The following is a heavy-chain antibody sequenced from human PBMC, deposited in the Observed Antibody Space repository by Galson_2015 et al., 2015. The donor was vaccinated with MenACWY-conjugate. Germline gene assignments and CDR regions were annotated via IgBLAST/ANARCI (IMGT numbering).Heavy chain of an antibody. CDR2: VNSDGSGT. CDR3: ARDQQGYNSSLYRSFDY. V-gene: IGHV3-74*01. Sequence: SLRLSCAASGFTFSSYWMHWVRQAPGKGLVWVSRVNSDGSGTGYADSVKGRFTISRDNAKNMLFLQMNSLKVEDTAVYYCARDQQGYNSSLYRSFDYWGQGTLVTVSS. D-gene: IGHD5-18*01. CDR1: GFTFSSYW. J-gene: IGHJ4*02.